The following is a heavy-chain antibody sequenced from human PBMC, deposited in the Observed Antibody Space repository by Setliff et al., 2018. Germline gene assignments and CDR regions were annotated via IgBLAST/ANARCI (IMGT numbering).Heavy chain of an antibody. CDR3: ERLVRYWAQRACQRTQDADL. V-gene: IGHV1-18*04. CDR1: GYTFANSI. J-gene: IGHJ5*02. Sequence: GASVKVSCKASGYTFANSIVSWVRQAPGQGLEWMGWISAYNGNTYINEKFQGRLSMTTDTSTNTGYMELRNLTPDDTAVYFCERLVRYWAQRACQRTQDADLWGQGTQFTVSS. D-gene: IGHD2-15*01. CDR2: ISAYNGNT.